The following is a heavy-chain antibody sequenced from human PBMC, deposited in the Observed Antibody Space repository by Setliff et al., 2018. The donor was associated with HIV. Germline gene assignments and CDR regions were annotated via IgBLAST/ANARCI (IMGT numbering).Heavy chain of an antibody. V-gene: IGHV1-69*13. CDR3: ARDYNWNYAWFGP. J-gene: IGHJ5*02. CDR2: IIPIFGTA. D-gene: IGHD1-1*01. CDR1: GGTFSSYA. Sequence: GASVKVSCKASGGTFSSYAISWVRQAPGQGLEWMGGIIPIFGTANYAQKFQGRVTITADESTSTAYMELSSLRSEDTAVYYCARDYNWNYAWFGPWGQGTLVTVSS.